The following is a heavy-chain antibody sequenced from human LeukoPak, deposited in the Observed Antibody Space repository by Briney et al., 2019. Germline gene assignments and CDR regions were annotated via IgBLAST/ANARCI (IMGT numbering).Heavy chain of an antibody. CDR3: ARSMGYYDSSGYSPGFDY. J-gene: IGHJ4*02. D-gene: IGHD3-22*01. CDR1: GYTFTSYY. CDR2: INPSGGST. Sequence: ASVKVSCKASGYTFTSYYMHWVRQAPGQGLEWMGIINPSGGSTSYAQKFQGRVTMTRDTSTSTVYMELSSLRSEDTAVYYCARSMGYYDSSGYSPGFDYWGQGTLVTVSS. V-gene: IGHV1-46*01.